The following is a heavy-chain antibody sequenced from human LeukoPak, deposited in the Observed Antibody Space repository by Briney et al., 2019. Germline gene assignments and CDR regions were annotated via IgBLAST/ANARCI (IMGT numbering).Heavy chain of an antibody. CDR1: GGTFSSYA. Sequence: SVKVSCKASGGTFSSYAISWVRQAPGQGLEWMGRIIPILGIANYAQKFQGRVTITADKSTSTAYMELSSLRSEDTAVHYCARDDQGGYYLNWFDPWGQGTLVTVSS. V-gene: IGHV1-69*04. CDR2: IIPILGIA. J-gene: IGHJ5*02. CDR3: ARDDQGGYYLNWFDP. D-gene: IGHD3-22*01.